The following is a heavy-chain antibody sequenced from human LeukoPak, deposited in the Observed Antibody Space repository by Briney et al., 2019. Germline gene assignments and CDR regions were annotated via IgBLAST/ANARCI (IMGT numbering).Heavy chain of an antibody. CDR1: GGSISSYY. D-gene: IGHD3-22*01. J-gene: IGHJ6*03. CDR3: ARTYDSPGYYSPDYYYMDV. CDR2: IYYSGST. Sequence: SETLSLTCTVSGGSISSYYWSWIRQPPGKGLEWIGYIYYSGSTSYNPSLRSRVTMSVDTSNNEFSLKLNSVTAADTAVYYCARTYDSPGYYSPDYYYMDVWGKGTTVTISS. V-gene: IGHV4-59*12.